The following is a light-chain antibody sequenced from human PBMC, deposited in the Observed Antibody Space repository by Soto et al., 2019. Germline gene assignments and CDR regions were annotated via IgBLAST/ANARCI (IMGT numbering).Light chain of an antibody. CDR3: LQYNGYYRT. J-gene: IGKJ1*01. CDR1: QTISGW. Sequence: IHMTLSASTLSASVGNTVTITCRASQTISGWLAWYQQRPGKAPNLLIFDASTLESGVPSRFSGSGYGTTFNLTISSLQSDDFATYYCLQYNGYYRTFGQGTKVDIK. CDR2: DAS. V-gene: IGKV1-5*01.